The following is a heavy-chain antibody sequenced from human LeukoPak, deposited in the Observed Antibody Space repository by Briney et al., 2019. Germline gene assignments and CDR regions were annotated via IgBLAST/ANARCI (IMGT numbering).Heavy chain of an antibody. Sequence: GRSLRLSCAASGFTFSSYGMHGVRPAPRKGLAGVAVISYDGSNKYYAASVKGRFTISSDNSKNTLYLQTNSLRAEDTAVYYCAKYSGFGGFDYWGQGTLVTVSS. D-gene: IGHD3-10*01. J-gene: IGHJ4*02. CDR3: AKYSGFGGFDY. V-gene: IGHV3-30*18. CDR1: GFTFSSYG. CDR2: ISYDGSNK.